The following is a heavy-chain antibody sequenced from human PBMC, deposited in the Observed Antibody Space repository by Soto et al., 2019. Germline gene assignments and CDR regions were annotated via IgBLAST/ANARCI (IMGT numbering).Heavy chain of an antibody. CDR3: ARDSNVLTGTTTDPDAFDI. CDR1: CYTFTSYG. Sequence: GXSVKVSFKGSCYTFTSYGISWVRQAPVQGLEWMGWISAYNGNTNYAQKLQGRVTMTTDTSTSTAYMELRSLRSDDTAVYYCARDSNVLTGTTTDPDAFDIWGQGTMVTV. V-gene: IGHV1-18*04. CDR2: ISAYNGNT. J-gene: IGHJ3*02. D-gene: IGHD1-7*01.